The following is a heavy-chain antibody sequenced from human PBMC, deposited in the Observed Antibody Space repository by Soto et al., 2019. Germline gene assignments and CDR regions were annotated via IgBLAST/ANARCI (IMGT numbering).Heavy chain of an antibody. J-gene: IGHJ4*02. V-gene: IGHV3-74*01. CDR2: IKTDGSSI. CDR3: STLVVPGDPLSY. D-gene: IGHD3-16*02. CDR1: GFTFSKYW. Sequence: EVQLVESGGGLVQPGGSLRLSCGASGFTFSKYWMHWVRQAPGKGLVWVSRIKTDGSSISYADSVKGRFTVSRDNAKNTLYLQMNSLRAEDTAMYYCSTLVVPGDPLSYWCQGTLVTVSS.